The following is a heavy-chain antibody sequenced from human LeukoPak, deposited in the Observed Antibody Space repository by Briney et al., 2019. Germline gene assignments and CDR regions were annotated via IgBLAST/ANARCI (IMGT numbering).Heavy chain of an antibody. CDR2: IKQDGSEK. J-gene: IGHJ4*02. CDR1: GFTFSGYW. D-gene: IGHD5-18*01. CDR3: ARAPQRGYSYGYSPWFDY. Sequence: GGSLRLSCAASGFTFSGYWMSWVRQAPGKGLEWVANIKQDGSEKYYVDSVKGRFTISRDNAKNSLYLQMNSLRAEDTAVYYCARAPQRGYSYGYSPWFDYWGQGTLVTVSS. V-gene: IGHV3-7*03.